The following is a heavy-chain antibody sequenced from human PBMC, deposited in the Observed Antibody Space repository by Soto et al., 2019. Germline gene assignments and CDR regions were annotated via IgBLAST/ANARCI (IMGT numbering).Heavy chain of an antibody. D-gene: IGHD5-18*01. J-gene: IGHJ6*03. CDR2: IYYSGST. Sequence: SETLSLTCTVSGGSISSYYWSWIRQPPGKGLEWIGYIYYSGSTNYNPSLKSRVTISVDTSKNQFSLKLSSVTAADTAVYYCARQLWTYYYYMDVWGKGTTVTVSS. V-gene: IGHV4-59*08. CDR3: ARQLWTYYYYMDV. CDR1: GGSISSYY.